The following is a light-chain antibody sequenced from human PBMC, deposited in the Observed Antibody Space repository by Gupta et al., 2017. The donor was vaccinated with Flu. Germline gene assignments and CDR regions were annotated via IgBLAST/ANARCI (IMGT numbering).Light chain of an antibody. V-gene: IGLV3-21*02. Sequence: SYVLTQPPSVSVAPGQTATITCGGNNIRTKSVHWYQQKAGQAPVLLVYDDSDRPSGIPERFSGSNSGNTATLTISRVEAGDEADYYCQVWDRSSDQVVFGGGTKLTVL. CDR1: NIRTKS. CDR2: DDS. J-gene: IGLJ3*02. CDR3: QVWDRSSDQVV.